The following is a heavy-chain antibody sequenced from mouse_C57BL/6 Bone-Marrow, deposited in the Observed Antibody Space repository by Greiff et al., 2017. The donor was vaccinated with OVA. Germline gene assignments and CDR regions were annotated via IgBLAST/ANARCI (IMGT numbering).Heavy chain of an antibody. CDR1: GYAFTNYL. J-gene: IGHJ2*01. Sequence: VQVVESGAELVRPGTSVKVSCKASGYAFTNYLIEWVKQRPGQGLEWIGVINPGSGGTNYNEKFKGKATLTADKSSSTAYMQLSSLTSEDSAVYFCARSGYDYDNYWGQGTTLTVSS. CDR3: ARSGYDYDNY. V-gene: IGHV1-54*01. D-gene: IGHD2-4*01. CDR2: INPGSGGT.